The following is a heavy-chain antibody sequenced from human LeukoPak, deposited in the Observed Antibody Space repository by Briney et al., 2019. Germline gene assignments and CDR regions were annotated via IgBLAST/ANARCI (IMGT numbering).Heavy chain of an antibody. CDR2: IIPVFGTA. CDR1: GGTFSSYA. CDR3: ARGPQVLRYFDWLLPLDY. J-gene: IGHJ4*02. V-gene: IGHV1-69*06. D-gene: IGHD3-9*01. Sequence: ASVKVSCKASGGTFSSYAINWVRQAPGQGLEWMGEIIPVFGTAKYAQRFQGRVTITADKSTSTAYMELSRLRSDDTAVYYCARGPQVLRYFDWLLPLDYWGQGTLVTVSS.